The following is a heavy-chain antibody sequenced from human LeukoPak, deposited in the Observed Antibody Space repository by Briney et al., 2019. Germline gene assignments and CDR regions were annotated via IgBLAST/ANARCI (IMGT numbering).Heavy chain of an antibody. V-gene: IGHV3-48*03. CDR2: ISTGGNTV. J-gene: IGHJ4*02. CDR1: GFTFSDSE. CDR3: ARSARGYSRDY. D-gene: IGHD2-21*01. Sequence: GGSLRLSCAASGFTFSDSEMKLVRQAPGKGLEWVSYISTGGNTVYYADSVKGRFTISRDNAKNSLYLQVNSLRAEDTAVYYCARSARGYSRDYWGQGTLVTVSS.